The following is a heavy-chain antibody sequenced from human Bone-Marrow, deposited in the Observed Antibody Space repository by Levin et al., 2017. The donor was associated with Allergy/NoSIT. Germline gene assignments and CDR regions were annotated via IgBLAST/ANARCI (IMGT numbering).Heavy chain of an antibody. CDR2: IYPGDSDT. CDR1: GYSFTSYW. CDR3: ARSSTRLAVLRYFDWLYGDDAFDI. D-gene: IGHD3-9*01. Sequence: GASVKVSCKGSGYSFTSYWIGWVRQMPGKGLEWMGIIYPGDSDTRYSPSFQGQVTISADKSISTAYLQWSSLKASDTAMYYCARSSTRLAVLRYFDWLYGDDAFDIWGQGTMVTVSS. V-gene: IGHV5-51*01. J-gene: IGHJ3*02.